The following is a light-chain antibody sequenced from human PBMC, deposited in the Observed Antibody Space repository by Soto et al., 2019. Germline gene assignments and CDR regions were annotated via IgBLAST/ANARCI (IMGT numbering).Light chain of an antibody. CDR3: QQSYSTPWT. CDR1: QSIRDY. Sequence: DIQMTQSPSSLSASVGDRVTITCRTSQSIRDYLNWYQQKPGQAPNFLIYGASTLESGVPSRFSGSGFVTDFTLTITDLQPEDFSTYYCQQSYSTPWTFGQGTRVEIQ. J-gene: IGKJ1*01. V-gene: IGKV1-39*01. CDR2: GAS.